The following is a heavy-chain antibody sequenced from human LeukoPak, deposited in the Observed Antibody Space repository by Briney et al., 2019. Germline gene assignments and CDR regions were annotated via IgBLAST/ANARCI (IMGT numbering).Heavy chain of an antibody. D-gene: IGHD2-2*01. CDR1: GFTFSSNA. Sequence: GGSLRLSCAASGFTFSSNAMNWGRQAPGKGLEWVSTISASGDSTYYADSVKGRFTISRDNSKNTLHLQMNSLRAEDTAVYYCAKGGAGYCSSTSCLYYFDYWGQGTLVTVST. CDR3: AKGGAGYCSSTSCLYYFDY. CDR2: ISASGDST. J-gene: IGHJ4*02. V-gene: IGHV3-23*01.